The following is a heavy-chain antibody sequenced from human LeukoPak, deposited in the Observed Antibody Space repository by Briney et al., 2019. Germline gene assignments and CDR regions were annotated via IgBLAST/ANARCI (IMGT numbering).Heavy chain of an antibody. J-gene: IGHJ5*02. Sequence: GASVKVSCKASGYTFTGYYMHWVRQAPGQGLEWMGWINPNSGGTNYAQKFQGRVTMTRDTSISTAYMELSRLRSDDTAVYYCARGANSYGLPLPKYNWFDPWGQGTLVTVSS. D-gene: IGHD5-18*01. CDR3: ARGANSYGLPLPKYNWFDP. V-gene: IGHV1-2*02. CDR2: INPNSGGT. CDR1: GYTFTGYY.